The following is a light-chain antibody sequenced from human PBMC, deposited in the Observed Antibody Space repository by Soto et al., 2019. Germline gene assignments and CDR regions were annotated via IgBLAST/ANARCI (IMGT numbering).Light chain of an antibody. CDR3: ATWDESLNGFYV. J-gene: IGLJ1*01. CDR1: TSNIGSNY. V-gene: IGLV1-47*01. Sequence: QSVLTQPPSASGTPEQGVTISCSGSTSNIGSNYVYWYQQLPGTAPKLLIYRNNQRPSGVPDRFSGSKSGTSASLAISGLRSDDEADYFCATWDESLNGFYVFGTGTKVTVL. CDR2: RNN.